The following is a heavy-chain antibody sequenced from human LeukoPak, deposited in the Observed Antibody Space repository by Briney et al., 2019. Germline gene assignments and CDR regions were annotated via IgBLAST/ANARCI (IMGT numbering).Heavy chain of an antibody. Sequence: SVKVSCKASGGTFSSYAISWVRQAPGQGLEWMGGIIPIFGTANYAQKFQGRVTITADESTSTAYMELSSLRSEDTAVYYCARRYSGSSTDAFDIWGQGTMVTVSS. D-gene: IGHD1-26*01. V-gene: IGHV1-69*13. J-gene: IGHJ3*02. CDR1: GGTFSSYA. CDR2: IIPIFGTA. CDR3: ARRYSGSSTDAFDI.